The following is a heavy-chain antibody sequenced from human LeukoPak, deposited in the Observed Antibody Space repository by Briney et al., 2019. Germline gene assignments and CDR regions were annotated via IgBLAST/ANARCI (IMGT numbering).Heavy chain of an antibody. CDR1: GFAFSSYA. J-gene: IGHJ4*02. Sequence: GGSLRLSCAASGFAFSSYAMSWVRQAPGKGLDWVSVIRVGGTVTYYAESVKGRFAVSRDNSKNTLYLQMNSLRAEDTAVYYCAKMSMSSDYSCPNFDYWGQGTLVTVSS. D-gene: IGHD3-22*01. V-gene: IGHV3-23*01. CDR3: AKMSMSSDYSCPNFDY. CDR2: IRVGGTVT.